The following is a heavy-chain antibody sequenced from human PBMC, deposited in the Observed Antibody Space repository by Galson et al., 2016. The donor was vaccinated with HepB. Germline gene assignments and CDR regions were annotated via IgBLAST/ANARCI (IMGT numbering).Heavy chain of an antibody. CDR1: GYAFAGYW. CDR3: ARLGEPNFNPTAATFATHFFDY. D-gene: IGHD3-10*01. J-gene: IGHJ4*02. V-gene: IGHV5-51*03. Sequence: QSGAEVKKPGESLKISCEGSGYAFAGYWIGWVRQMPGEGLEWMGIIYPDDSGTRYSPSFLGQVTFSVDKSISTAYLQWSSLKASDTAMYYWARLGEPNFNPTAATFATHFFDYWGQGTLVTVSS. CDR2: IYPDDSGT.